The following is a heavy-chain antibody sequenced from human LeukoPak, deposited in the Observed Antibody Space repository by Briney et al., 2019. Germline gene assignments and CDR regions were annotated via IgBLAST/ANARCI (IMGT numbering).Heavy chain of an antibody. CDR3: AREGDYYGLGSSDFDY. CDR1: GYTFTSYY. D-gene: IGHD3-10*01. V-gene: IGHV1-46*01. Sequence: GASVKVSCKASGYTFTSYYMHWVRQAPGQGLEWMGIINPSGGSTSYAQKFQGRVTMTRDTSTSTVYMELSSLRSEDTAVYYCAREGDYYGLGSSDFDYWGQGTLVTVSS. CDR2: INPSGGST. J-gene: IGHJ4*02.